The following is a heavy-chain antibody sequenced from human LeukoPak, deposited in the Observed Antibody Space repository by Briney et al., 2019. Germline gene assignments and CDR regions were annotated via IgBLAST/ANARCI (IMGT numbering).Heavy chain of an antibody. Sequence: GASLRLSCAASGLTFSSYAMSWVRQAPGKGLEWVSAISGSGGSTYYADSVKGRFTISRDNSKNTLYLQMNSLRAEDTAVYYCAKDREQWLEPYYFDYWGQGTLVTVSS. CDR1: GLTFSSYA. D-gene: IGHD6-19*01. CDR3: AKDREQWLEPYYFDY. CDR2: ISGSGGST. J-gene: IGHJ4*02. V-gene: IGHV3-23*01.